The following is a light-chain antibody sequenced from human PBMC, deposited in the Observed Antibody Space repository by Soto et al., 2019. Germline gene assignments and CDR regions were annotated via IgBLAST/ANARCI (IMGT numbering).Light chain of an antibody. CDR2: DVS. V-gene: IGKV1-13*02. Sequence: AIQLTQSPSSLSASVGDRVTITCRASQGIGSSTFAWYQQKAGKAPTLLIYDVSNGQRGVPTRFSGSGSGTDFSLTISSLQPEDFATYYCQQFDTYPLTFGQGTRLDIK. CDR3: QQFDTYPLT. CDR1: QGIGSST. J-gene: IGKJ5*01.